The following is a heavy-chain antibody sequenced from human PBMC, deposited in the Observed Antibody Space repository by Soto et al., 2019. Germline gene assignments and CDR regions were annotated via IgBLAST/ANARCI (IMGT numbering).Heavy chain of an antibody. D-gene: IGHD6-6*01. V-gene: IGHV1-8*01. J-gene: IGHJ4*02. CDR1: GYTFISSE. CDR3: AKKHSGSSLAY. CDR2: LNPSTGYT. Sequence: GASVKVSCKASGYTFISSEIVWVRQATGQGLEWVGLLNPSTGYTESAGKFQGRVTMTRDISINTAYLELSGLASEDTAVYYCAKKHSGSSLAYWGQGSLVTVSS.